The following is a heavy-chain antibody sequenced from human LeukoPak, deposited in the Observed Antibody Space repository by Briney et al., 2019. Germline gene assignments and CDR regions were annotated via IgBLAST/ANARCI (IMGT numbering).Heavy chain of an antibody. V-gene: IGHV4-39*01. J-gene: IGHJ4*02. CDR1: GGSISSSNYY. Sequence: AETLSLTCTVSGGSISSSNYYWGWIRQPPGKGLEWIGSIYQSGNTYYNPSLKSRVTIFVDTAKNQFSLRLNSVTAADTAVYYCARQIGAPGFDYWGQGTLVTVSS. CDR3: ARQIGAPGFDY. CDR2: IYQSGNT. D-gene: IGHD3-10*01.